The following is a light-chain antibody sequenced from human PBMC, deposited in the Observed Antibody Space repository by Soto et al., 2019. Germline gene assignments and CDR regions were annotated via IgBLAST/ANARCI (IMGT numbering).Light chain of an antibody. CDR2: SDD. V-gene: IGLV1-36*01. CDR1: SSNIGNNP. CDR3: AAWDDSLNGLV. J-gene: IGLJ2*01. Sequence: QSVLTQPPSVSEAPRQRVTISCFGSSSNIGNNPVNWYQQLPGKTPKLLIHSDDLLPSGVSDRFSGSKSGTSASLAISGLQSEDEAEYYCAAWDDSLNGLVFGGGTQLTVL.